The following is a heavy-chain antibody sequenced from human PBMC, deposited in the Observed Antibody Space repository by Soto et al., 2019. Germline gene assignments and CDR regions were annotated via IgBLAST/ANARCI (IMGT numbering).Heavy chain of an antibody. CDR2: IYHTGST. CDR1: GGPISSSSYY. J-gene: IGHJ4*02. D-gene: IGHD2-2*03. CDR3: SMDFDY. V-gene: IGHV4-39*01. Sequence: PSETLSLTCTVSGGPISSSSYYWGWFRQPPGKGLEWIGSIYHTGSTYKSPSLKSRVTISVDTSKNQFSLKLTSVTAADTAVYYCSMDFDYWGQGALVTV.